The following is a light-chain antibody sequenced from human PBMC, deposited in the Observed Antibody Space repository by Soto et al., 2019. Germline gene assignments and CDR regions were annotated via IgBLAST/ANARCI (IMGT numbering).Light chain of an antibody. CDR1: QTISTY. CDR2: SSS. CDR3: QKSSSIPYT. Sequence: DIQMTQSPSSLSASVGDRVTITCRASQTISTYLNWYQQNPGKAPKLLIYSSSNLQNGDPSRFSGSGSGTDFTLTISSLQPEDFATYYCQKSSSIPYTFGQGTQLEIK. V-gene: IGKV1-39*01. J-gene: IGKJ2*01.